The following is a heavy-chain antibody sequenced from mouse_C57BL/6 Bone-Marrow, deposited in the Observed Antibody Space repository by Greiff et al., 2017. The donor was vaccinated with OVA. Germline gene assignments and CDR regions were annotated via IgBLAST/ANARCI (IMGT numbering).Heavy chain of an antibody. CDR2: IYPGDGDT. CDR3: APLDSSGYVWFAY. J-gene: IGHJ3*01. V-gene: IGHV1-82*01. CDR1: GYAFSSSW. D-gene: IGHD3-2*02. Sequence: VQLQQSGPELVKPGASVKISCKASGYAFSSSWMNWVKQRPGKGLEWIGRIYPGDGDTNYNGKFKGKATLTADKSSSTAYMQLSSLTSEDSAVYFCAPLDSSGYVWFAYWGQGTLVTVSA.